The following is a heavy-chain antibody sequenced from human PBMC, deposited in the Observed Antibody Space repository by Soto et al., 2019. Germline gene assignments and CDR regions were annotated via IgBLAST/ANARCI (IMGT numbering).Heavy chain of an antibody. D-gene: IGHD2-2*01. V-gene: IGHV3-66*01. CDR1: EFSVSSNY. Sequence: EVQLVESGGGLVQPGESLRLSCAASEFSVSSNYISWVRQAPGKGLEWVSVIYASGSTYYTDSVRGRFTISRDNCKNILYLQMNSLRAEDTAVYYCARNPYCFTTGCYYADYWGQRTLVTVSS. CDR2: IYASGST. CDR3: ARNPYCFTTGCYYADY. J-gene: IGHJ4*02.